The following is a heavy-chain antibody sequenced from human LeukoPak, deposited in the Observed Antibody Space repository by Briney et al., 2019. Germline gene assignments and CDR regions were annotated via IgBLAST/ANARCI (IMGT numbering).Heavy chain of an antibody. CDR1: GYTFTGYY. Sequence: SVKVSCKASGYTFTGYYMHWVRQAPGQGLEWMGRINPNSGGTNYAQKFQGRVTMTRDTSISTAYMELSRLRSDDTAVYYCARGPRVRGVIINYYYYGMDVWGQGTTVTVSS. CDR2: INPNSGGT. V-gene: IGHV1-2*06. J-gene: IGHJ6*02. D-gene: IGHD3-10*01. CDR3: ARGPRVRGVIINYYYYGMDV.